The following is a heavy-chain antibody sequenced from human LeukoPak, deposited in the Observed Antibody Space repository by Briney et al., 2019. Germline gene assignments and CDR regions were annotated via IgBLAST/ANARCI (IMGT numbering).Heavy chain of an antibody. J-gene: IGHJ6*03. CDR1: GFTFSSYW. D-gene: IGHD3-22*01. CDR3: ARDRYYYDSSGSQEHYYYYMDV. Sequence: GGSLRLSCAASGFTFSSYWMHWVRQAPGKGLVWVSRINSDGSSTSYADSVKGRFTISRDNAKNSLYLQMNSLRAEDTAVYYCARDRYYYDSSGSQEHYYYYMDVWGKGTTVTVSS. V-gene: IGHV3-74*01. CDR2: INSDGSST.